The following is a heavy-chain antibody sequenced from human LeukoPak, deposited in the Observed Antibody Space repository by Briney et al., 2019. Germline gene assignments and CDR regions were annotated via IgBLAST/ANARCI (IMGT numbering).Heavy chain of an antibody. CDR2: IYYSGST. CDR1: GVSISSYY. Sequence: SETLSLTCTVSGVSISSYYWSWIRQPPGKGLEWIGYIYYSGSTNYNPSLKSRVTISVDTSKNQFSLKLSSVTAADTAVYYCARGLPRYYYFDYWGQGTLVTVSS. V-gene: IGHV4-59*01. CDR3: ARGLPRYYYFDY. D-gene: IGHD2-15*01. J-gene: IGHJ4*02.